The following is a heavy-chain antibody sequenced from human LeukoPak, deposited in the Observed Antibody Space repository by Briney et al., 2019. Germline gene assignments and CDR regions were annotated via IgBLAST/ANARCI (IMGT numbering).Heavy chain of an antibody. J-gene: IGHJ4*02. D-gene: IGHD3-22*01. CDR2: IYDSGST. V-gene: IGHV4-59*01. CDR1: GGSISSYY. CDR3: AKGNYDSRPAPLDY. Sequence: SETLSLTCTVSGGSISSYYWRWIRQPPGKGREWIGYIYDSGSTNYNPSLKSRVTISVDTSRNQFSLKLRSVTAADTAVYYCAKGNYDSRPAPLDYWGQGTLVTVSS.